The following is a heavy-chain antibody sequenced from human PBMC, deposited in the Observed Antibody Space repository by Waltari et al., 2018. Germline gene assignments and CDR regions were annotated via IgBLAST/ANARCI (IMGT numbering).Heavy chain of an antibody. J-gene: IGHJ4*02. CDR3: ARHWNHDILADSFDL. CDR2: TSPTGGT. Sequence: QVQLQESGPGLVKPSETLSLTCTVSHGSISGYYWTWIRQPAGKGLEWIGFTSPTGGTDYNPSLKSRVTMSSDTSKNQVFLHLNSVTAADTAVYYCARHWNHDILADSFDLWGQGTRV. D-gene: IGHD3-9*01. CDR1: HGSISGYY. V-gene: IGHV4-4*07.